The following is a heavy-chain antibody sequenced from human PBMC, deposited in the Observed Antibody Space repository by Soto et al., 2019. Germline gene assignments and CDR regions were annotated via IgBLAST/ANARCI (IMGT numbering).Heavy chain of an antibody. V-gene: IGHV4-39*01. Sequence: ETLSLTCSVSGGSIRSNIYYWGWIRQPPGKGLEWIATVHYSGSTYYTLSLKNRVTISADTSNNQFSLRLNSVTAADTAVYYCARQLYYDSSVYYIWNGGKETLVTVP. D-gene: IGHD3-22*01. CDR3: ARQLYYDSSVYYIWN. CDR2: VHYSGST. CDR1: GGSIRSNIYY. J-gene: IGHJ4*02.